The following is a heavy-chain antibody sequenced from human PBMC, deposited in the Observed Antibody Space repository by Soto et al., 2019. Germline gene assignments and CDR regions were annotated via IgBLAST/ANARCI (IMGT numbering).Heavy chain of an antibody. J-gene: IGHJ6*02. CDR1: GGTFSSYA. Sequence: SVKVSCKASGGTFSSYAISWVRQAPGQGLEWMGGIIPIFGTANYAQKFQGRVTITADKSTSTAYMELSSLRSEDTAVYYCAASQDHYDILTGYRDPDYYYYGMDVWGQGTTVTVSS. CDR3: AASQDHYDILTGYRDPDYYYYGMDV. V-gene: IGHV1-69*06. D-gene: IGHD3-9*01. CDR2: IIPIFGTA.